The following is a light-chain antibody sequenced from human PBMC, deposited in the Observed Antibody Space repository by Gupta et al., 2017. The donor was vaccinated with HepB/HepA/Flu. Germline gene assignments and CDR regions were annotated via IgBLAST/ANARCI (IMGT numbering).Light chain of an antibody. CDR2: TNN. CDR1: SSNIGSNV. CDR3: AAWDNSLNGRV. Sequence: QSVLTQPPSASGTPAQRVTISCSGSSSNIGSNVVNWYQQFPGTAPKLLIYTNNERPSGVPDRFSGSKSGTSASLAISGLQSEDEADYYCAAWDNSLNGRVFGGGTKLTVL. V-gene: IGLV1-44*01. J-gene: IGLJ3*02.